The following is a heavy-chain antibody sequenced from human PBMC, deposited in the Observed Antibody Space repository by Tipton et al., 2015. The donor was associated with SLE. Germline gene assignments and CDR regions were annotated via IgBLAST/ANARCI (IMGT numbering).Heavy chain of an antibody. J-gene: IGHJ6*02. V-gene: IGHV3-30*04. Sequence: QLVQSGGGVVQPGRSLRLSCAASGFTFSTYAMHWVRQAPGKGLEWVAVISYDGSNKYYADSVKGRFTISRDNSKNTLYLQMNSLRAEDTAVYYCARDLLYSAYGGGYGMDVWGQGTTVTVSS. CDR2: ISYDGSNK. CDR3: ARDLLYSAYGGGYGMDV. D-gene: IGHD5-12*01. CDR1: GFTFSTYA.